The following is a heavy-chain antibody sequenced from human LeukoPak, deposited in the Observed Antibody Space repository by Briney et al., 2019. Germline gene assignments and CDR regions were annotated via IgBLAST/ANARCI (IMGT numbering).Heavy chain of an antibody. CDR3: ARERGYSSSWYEDY. Sequence: ASVKVSCKASGYTFTSYGISWVRRAPGQGLEWMGWISAYNGNTNYAQKLQGRVTMTTDTSTSTAYMELRSLRSDDTAVYYCARERGYSSSWYEDYWGQGTLVTVSS. J-gene: IGHJ4*02. CDR1: GYTFTSYG. V-gene: IGHV1-18*01. CDR2: ISAYNGNT. D-gene: IGHD6-13*01.